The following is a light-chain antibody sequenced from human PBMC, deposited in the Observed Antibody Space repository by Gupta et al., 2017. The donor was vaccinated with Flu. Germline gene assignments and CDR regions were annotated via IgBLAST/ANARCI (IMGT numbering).Light chain of an antibody. CDR1: SSDVGNYNR. Sequence: QSALTQPPSVSGSPGQSVTISCTGTSSDVGNYNRVSWYQQSPGTAPKLMIYEVSNRPSGVPDRFSGSKSGNTASLTISGLQDEDEADFYCSSYTSSSTYVFGTGTKVTVL. CDR3: SSYTSSSTYV. J-gene: IGLJ1*01. V-gene: IGLV2-18*02. CDR2: EVS.